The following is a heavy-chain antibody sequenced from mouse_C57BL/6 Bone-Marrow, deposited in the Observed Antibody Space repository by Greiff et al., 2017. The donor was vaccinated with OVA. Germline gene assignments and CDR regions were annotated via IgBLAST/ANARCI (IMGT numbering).Heavy chain of an antibody. CDR3: AFYDYDYFDY. CDR2: INPSSGYT. D-gene: IGHD2-4*01. V-gene: IGHV1-4*01. Sequence: QVHVKQSGAELARPGASVKMSCKASGYTFTSYTMHWVNQRPGQGLEWIGYINPSSGYTKYNQKFKDKATLTADKSSSTAYMQLSSLTSEDSAVYYCAFYDYDYFDYWGQGTTLTVSS. CDR1: GYTFTSYT. J-gene: IGHJ2*01.